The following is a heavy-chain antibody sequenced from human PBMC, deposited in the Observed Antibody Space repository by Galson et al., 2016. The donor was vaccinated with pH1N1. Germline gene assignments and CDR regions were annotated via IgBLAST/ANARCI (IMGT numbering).Heavy chain of an antibody. CDR1: GYSFTDFY. D-gene: IGHD3/OR15-3a*01. J-gene: IGHJ4*02. V-gene: IGHV1-46*03. CDR3: ARADTKGSFGLDT. Sequence: SAKVSCKAFGYSFTDFYINWVRQAPGKGLEWMGLVHPRAGVTKVAQRVQDRVTITSDTSKSSVYLELSSLRAEDTAVYYCARADTKGSFGLDTWGQGTLVTVSS. CDR2: VHPRAGVT.